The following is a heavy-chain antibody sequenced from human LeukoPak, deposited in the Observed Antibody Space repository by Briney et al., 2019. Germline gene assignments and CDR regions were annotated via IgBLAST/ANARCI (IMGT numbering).Heavy chain of an antibody. D-gene: IGHD6-13*01. J-gene: IGHJ4*02. CDR3: ARQQRRLRTVFYSSSWYYFDY. CDR2: IYYSGST. V-gene: IGHV4-39*01. CDR1: GGSISSSSYY. Sequence: SETLSLTCTVSGGSISSSSYYWGWIRQPPGKGLEWIGSIYYSGSTYYNPSLKSRVTISVDTSKNQFSLKLSSVTAADTAVYYCARQQRRLRTVFYSSSWYYFDYWGQGTLVTVSS.